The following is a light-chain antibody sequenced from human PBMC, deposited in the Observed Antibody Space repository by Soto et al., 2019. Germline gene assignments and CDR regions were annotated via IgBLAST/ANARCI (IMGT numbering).Light chain of an antibody. V-gene: IGLV2-14*01. CDR1: SSDVGGYKY. J-gene: IGLJ1*01. CDR3: SSFTIRTTVV. CDR2: EVT. Sequence: QSALTQPASVSGSPGQSITVSCTGTSSDVGGYKYVSWYQQHPGKAPKLMIYEVTNRPSGVSNRFSDSKSGNTASLTISGLQAEDEADYYCSSFTIRTTVVFGTGTKVT.